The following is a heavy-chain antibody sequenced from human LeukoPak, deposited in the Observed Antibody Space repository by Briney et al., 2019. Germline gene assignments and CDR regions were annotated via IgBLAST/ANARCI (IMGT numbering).Heavy chain of an antibody. J-gene: IGHJ4*02. CDR2: INPNSGGT. V-gene: IGHV1-2*06. Sequence: ASVKVSCKASGYTFTDYYMHWVRQAPGQGLEWMGRINPNSGGTNYAQKFQGRVTMTRDTSISTVYMEVSRLRSDDTAVYHCARGKFSYDSSGYSLDYWGQGTLVTVSS. CDR3: ARGKFSYDSSGYSLDY. D-gene: IGHD3-22*01. CDR1: GYTFTDYY.